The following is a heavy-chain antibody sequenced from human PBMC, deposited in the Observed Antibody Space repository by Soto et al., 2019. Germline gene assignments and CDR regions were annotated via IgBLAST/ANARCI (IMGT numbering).Heavy chain of an antibody. J-gene: IGHJ3*02. V-gene: IGHV3-53*01. D-gene: IGHD3-22*01. CDR2: IYSGGST. Sequence: EVQLVESGGGFIQPGGSLRLSCAASGFTVSSNYMSWVRQAPGKGLEWVSVIYSGGSTYYADSVKGRFTISRDNSKNTLSLQMNSLRAEDTAVYYCARNYDSTAGGAFDIWGQGTMVTVSS. CDR3: ARNYDSTAGGAFDI. CDR1: GFTVSSNY.